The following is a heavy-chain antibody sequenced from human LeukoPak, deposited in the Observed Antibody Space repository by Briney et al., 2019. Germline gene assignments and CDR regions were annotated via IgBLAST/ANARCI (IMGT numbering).Heavy chain of an antibody. J-gene: IGHJ3*02. Sequence: SETLSLTCTVSGGSISSYYWSWIRQPPGKGLEWIGYIYYSRSTNYNPSLKSRVTISVDTSKNQFSLKLSSVTAADTAVYYCARGRFGAFDIWGQGTMVTVSS. V-gene: IGHV4-59*01. CDR1: GGSISSYY. CDR3: ARGRFGAFDI. D-gene: IGHD3-10*01. CDR2: IYYSRST.